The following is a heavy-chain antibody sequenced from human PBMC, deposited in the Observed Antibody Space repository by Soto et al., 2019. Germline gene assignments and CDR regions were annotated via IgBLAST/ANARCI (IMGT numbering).Heavy chain of an antibody. D-gene: IGHD1-26*01. CDR1: GFKVGSSY. V-gene: IGHV3-53*01. CDR2: IVSGGST. CDR3: ATDSRNVGIGYFDS. Sequence: GGALGLCCAASGFKVGSSYVTWVRQAPGEGLEWVSVIVSGGSTHYADSVTGRFTVSRDVSNNTVYLHMSSLRAEDTAVYFCATDSRNVGIGYFDSWGLGTLVTVSS. J-gene: IGHJ4*02.